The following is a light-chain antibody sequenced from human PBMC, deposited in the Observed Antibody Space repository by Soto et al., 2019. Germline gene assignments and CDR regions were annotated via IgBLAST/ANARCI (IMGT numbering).Light chain of an antibody. J-gene: IGLJ1*01. CDR2: DVN. Sequence: QSVLTQPPSASGSPGQSLTISCTGTSSDVGAHNYVSWYQQNPGKAPKLMLYDVNKRPSGVPDRFSGSKSGNTASLTVSGLQAEDEADYYCSSYAGSSNVFGTGTKLTVL. CDR3: SSYAGSSNV. CDR1: SSDVGAHNY. V-gene: IGLV2-8*01.